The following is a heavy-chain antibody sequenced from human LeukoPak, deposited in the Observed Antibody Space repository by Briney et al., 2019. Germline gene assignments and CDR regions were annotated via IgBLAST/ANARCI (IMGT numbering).Heavy chain of an antibody. CDR1: GGTFSSYA. CDR3: ARESIAAAGIVYFDY. D-gene: IGHD6-13*01. Sequence: SVTVSCKASGGTFSSYAISWVRQAPGQGLEWMGGIIPNFGTANYAQKFQGRVTITADESTSTAYMELSSLRSEDTAVYYCARESIAAAGIVYFDYWGQGTLVTVSS. V-gene: IGHV1-69*13. J-gene: IGHJ4*02. CDR2: IIPNFGTA.